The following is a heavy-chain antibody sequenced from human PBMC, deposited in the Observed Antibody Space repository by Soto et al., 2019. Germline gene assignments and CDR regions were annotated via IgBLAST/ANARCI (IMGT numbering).Heavy chain of an antibody. V-gene: IGHV6-1*01. CDR2: TYYRSKWYN. CDR1: GDSVSSSSVT. D-gene: IGHD1-26*01. Sequence: QVQLQQSEPGLVKPSQTLSLTCAISGDSVSSSSVTWNWIRQSPSRGLEWLGRTYYRSKWYNDYAESVKSIITINPDTSKNQFSLHLNSVTPEDAAVYYCVRLIGNSWLDFWGQGTLVTVSS. CDR3: VRLIGNSWLDF. J-gene: IGHJ5*01.